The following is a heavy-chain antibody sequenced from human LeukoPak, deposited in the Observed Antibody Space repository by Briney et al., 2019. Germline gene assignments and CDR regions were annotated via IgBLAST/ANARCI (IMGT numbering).Heavy chain of an antibody. Sequence: APVKVSCKASGYTFTSYDINWLRQASGQGLEWTGWMNPNSGNTGYAQKFQGRVTITRNTSISTAYMELSSLRSEDTAVYYCARGGVAYCGGDCSPIWFDPWGQGTLVTVSS. CDR1: GYTFTSYD. J-gene: IGHJ5*02. V-gene: IGHV1-8*03. CDR3: ARGGVAYCGGDCSPIWFDP. CDR2: MNPNSGNT. D-gene: IGHD2-21*01.